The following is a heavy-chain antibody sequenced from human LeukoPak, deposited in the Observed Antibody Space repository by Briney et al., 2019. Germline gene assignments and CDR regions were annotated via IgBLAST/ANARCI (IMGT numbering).Heavy chain of an antibody. V-gene: IGHV4-39*01. CDR2: IYYSGST. CDR1: GGSISSSSYY. CDR3: ASIGDSSGYSSDY. Sequence: QPSETLSLTCTVSGGSISSSSYYWGWIRQPPGKGLEWIGSIYYSGSTYYNPSLKSRVTISVDTSKNQFSLKLSSVTAADTAVYYCASIGDSSGYSSDYWGQGTLVTVSS. D-gene: IGHD3-22*01. J-gene: IGHJ4*02.